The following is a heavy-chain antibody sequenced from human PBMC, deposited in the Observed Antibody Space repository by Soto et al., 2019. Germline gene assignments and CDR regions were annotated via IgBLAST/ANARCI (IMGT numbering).Heavy chain of an antibody. CDR2: INHSGST. V-gene: IGHV4-34*01. J-gene: IGHJ6*02. CDR1: VGSFSGYS. D-gene: IGHD3-3*01. Sequence: QVQLQQWGAGLLKPSETLSLTCAVYVGSFSGYSWSWIRQTPGKGLEWIAEINHSGSTNYSPSLNVRVTLPVDTSRKPFSVQLSSVTAADTAGYYCARDGPRFWEWFMTGEDYGMDVWGQGTTVNVS. CDR3: ARDGPRFWEWFMTGEDYGMDV.